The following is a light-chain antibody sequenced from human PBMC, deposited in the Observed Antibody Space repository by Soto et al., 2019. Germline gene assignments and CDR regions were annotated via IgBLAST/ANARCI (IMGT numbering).Light chain of an antibody. CDR1: QSVSNIY. Sequence: EIVLTQSPGTLSLSPGERATLSCRASQSVSNIYLAWYQQKPGQAPRLLIYGASSRATGIPDRFSGSGSGTDFTLTISRLEPEDGAVYYCQQYGSLSWTVGQGTKVEIK. CDR2: GAS. CDR3: QQYGSLSWT. J-gene: IGKJ1*01. V-gene: IGKV3-20*01.